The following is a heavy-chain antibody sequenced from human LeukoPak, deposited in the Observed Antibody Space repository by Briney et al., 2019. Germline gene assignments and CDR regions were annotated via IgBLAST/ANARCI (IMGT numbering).Heavy chain of an antibody. CDR3: ARTAGMQGFDY. Sequence: PSETLSLTCTVSGGSISSYYWSWIRQPPGKGLEWIGYIYYSGSTNYNPSLKSRVTISVDTSKNQFSLKLSSVTAADTAVYYCARTAGMQGFDYWGQGTLVTVSS. V-gene: IGHV4-59*01. CDR1: GGSISSYY. D-gene: IGHD6-19*01. CDR2: IYYSGST. J-gene: IGHJ4*02.